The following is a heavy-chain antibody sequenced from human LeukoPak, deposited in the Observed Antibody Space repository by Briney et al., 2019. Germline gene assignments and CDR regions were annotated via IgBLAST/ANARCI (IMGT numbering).Heavy chain of an antibody. CDR2: IKQDGSET. CDR1: GFTFSNYW. J-gene: IGHJ4*02. D-gene: IGHD3-3*01. V-gene: IGHV3-7*01. CDR3: ARDFWGAYRVDYFGY. Sequence: GGSLRLSCAASGFTFSNYWMRWVRRAPGQGLEWVANIKQDGSETYYVDSVRGRFTISRVNATKSLYLQMTSLSAKDTAVYYCARDFWGAYRVDYFGYWGQGTLGTVSS.